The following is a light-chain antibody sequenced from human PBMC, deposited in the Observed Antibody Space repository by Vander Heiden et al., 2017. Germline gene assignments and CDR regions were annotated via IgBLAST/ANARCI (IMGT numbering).Light chain of an antibody. CDR1: DNERKS. CDR2: DDN. CDR3: QVWDGGSDLLVV. Sequence: SYVLTQPPSVSVAPGQTASIICGGRDNERKSVHWYQQRPGQAPLLVVYDDNDRPSGIPERFSGSNSWNTATLIITGVEAGDEGDYFCQVWDGGSDLLVVFGGGTKLTVL. V-gene: IGLV3-21*02. J-gene: IGLJ2*01.